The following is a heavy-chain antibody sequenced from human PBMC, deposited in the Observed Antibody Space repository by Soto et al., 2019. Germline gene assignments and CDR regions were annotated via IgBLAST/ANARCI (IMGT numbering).Heavy chain of an antibody. Sequence: QVQLVESGGGVVQPGRSLRLSCAASGFTFSSYGMHWVRQAPGKGLEWVAVISYDGSKKYYADSVKGRFTISRDNSKNTLQLQMNSLRDEDKAVYYCAKGAHECELLYWGQGTLVTVSS. CDR1: GFTFSSYG. J-gene: IGHJ4*02. D-gene: IGHD1-26*01. CDR3: AKGAHECELLY. V-gene: IGHV3-30*18. CDR2: ISYDGSKK.